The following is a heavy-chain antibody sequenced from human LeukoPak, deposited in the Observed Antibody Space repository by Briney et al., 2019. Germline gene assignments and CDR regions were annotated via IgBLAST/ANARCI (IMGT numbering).Heavy chain of an antibody. CDR2: INYSGGST. V-gene: IGHV3-23*01. J-gene: IGHJ4*02. CDR3: AKHLYYDSGAYHTLSSFDY. D-gene: IGHD3-22*01. Sequence: GLSLRLSCAASGFTFSNYAMSWVRQAPGKGLEWVSVINYSGGSTYYADSVKGRFTISRDNSKNTLYVQMNSLRAEDTAVYYCAKHLYYDSGAYHTLSSFDYWGQGTLVTVSS. CDR1: GFTFSNYA.